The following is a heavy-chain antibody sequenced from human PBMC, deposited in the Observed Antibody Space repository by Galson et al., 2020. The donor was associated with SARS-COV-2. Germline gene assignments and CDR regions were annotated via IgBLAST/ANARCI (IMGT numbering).Heavy chain of an antibody. Sequence: GESLKISCAASGFTFSSYAMSWVRQAPGKGLEWVSGISGSGGSTYYADSVKGRFTISRDNSKNTLYLQMNSLRAEDTAVYYCAKGFYDFWSGYPDWGQGTLVTVSS. CDR2: ISGSGGST. J-gene: IGHJ4*02. CDR1: GFTFSSYA. D-gene: IGHD3-3*01. CDR3: AKGFYDFWSGYPD. V-gene: IGHV3-23*01.